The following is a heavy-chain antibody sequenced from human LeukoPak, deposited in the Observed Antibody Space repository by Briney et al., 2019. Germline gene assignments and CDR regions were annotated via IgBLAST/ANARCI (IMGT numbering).Heavy chain of an antibody. V-gene: IGHV3-23*01. CDR3: AKDPGGYGDYEGAFDY. J-gene: IGHJ4*02. Sequence: PGGSLRLSCAASGFTFSSYATSWVRQAPGKGLEWVSAISGSGGSTYYADSVKGRFTISRDNSKNTLYLQMNSLRAEDTAVYYCAKDPGGYGDYEGAFDYWGQGTLVTVSS. CDR1: GFTFSSYA. D-gene: IGHD4-17*01. CDR2: ISGSGGST.